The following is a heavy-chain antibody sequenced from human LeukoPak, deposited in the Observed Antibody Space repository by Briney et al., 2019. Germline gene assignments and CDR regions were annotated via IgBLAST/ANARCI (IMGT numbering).Heavy chain of an antibody. J-gene: IGHJ6*02. CDR3: ARVGGGDFPLYYYYGMDV. V-gene: IGHV4-4*07. CDR1: GGSISSYY. D-gene: IGHD2-21*02. Sequence: SETLPLTCTVSGGSISSYYWSWIRQPAGKGLEWIGRIYTSGSTNYNPSLKSRVTMSVDTSKNQFSLKLGSVTAADTAVYYCARVGGGDFPLYYYYGMDVWGQGTTVAVSS. CDR2: IYTSGST.